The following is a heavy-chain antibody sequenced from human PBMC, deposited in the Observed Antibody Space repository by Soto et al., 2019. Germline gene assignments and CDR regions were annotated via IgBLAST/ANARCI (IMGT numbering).Heavy chain of an antibody. CDR1: GFTFSSYA. CDR2: ISGSGGST. Sequence: GGSLRLSCAASGFTFSSYAMSWVRQAPGKGLEWVSAISGSGGSTYYADSVKGRFTISRDNSKNTLYLQMNSLRAEDTAVYYCAKDGRDIVVVVAADAYYYYMDVWGKGTTVTVSS. CDR3: AKDGRDIVVVVAADAYYYYMDV. V-gene: IGHV3-23*01. J-gene: IGHJ6*03. D-gene: IGHD2-15*01.